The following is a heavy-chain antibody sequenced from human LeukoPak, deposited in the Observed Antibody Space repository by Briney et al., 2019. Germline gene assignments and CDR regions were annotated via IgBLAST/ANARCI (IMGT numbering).Heavy chain of an antibody. CDR3: ARDIYARVTRGYYYYYMDV. CDR2: IYTSGST. CDR1: GYSISSGYY. D-gene: IGHD4-17*01. Sequence: SETLSLTCTVSGYSISSGYYWGWIRQPPGKGLEWIGSIYTSGSTNYNPSLKSRVTISVDTSKNQFSLKLSSVTAADTAVYYCARDIYARVTRGYYYYYMDVWGKGTTVTISS. V-gene: IGHV4-38-2*02. J-gene: IGHJ6*03.